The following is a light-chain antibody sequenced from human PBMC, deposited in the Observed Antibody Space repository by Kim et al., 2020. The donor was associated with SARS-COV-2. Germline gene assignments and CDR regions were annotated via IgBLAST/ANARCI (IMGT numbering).Light chain of an antibody. CDR3: QQRSNWRT. CDR1: QSVSSY. Sequence: EIVLTQSPATLSLSPGERATLSCRASQSVSSYLAWYQQKPGQAPRLLIYDASNRATGIPARFSSSGSGTDFTLTISSLEPEDFAVYYCQQRSNWRTFGQGTKVDIK. V-gene: IGKV3-11*01. CDR2: DAS. J-gene: IGKJ1*01.